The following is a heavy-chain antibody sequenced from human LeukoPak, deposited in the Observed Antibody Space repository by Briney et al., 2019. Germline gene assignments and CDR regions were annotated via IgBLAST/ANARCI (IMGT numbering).Heavy chain of an antibody. CDR3: ARLLVYNSGGEAFDH. CDR2: IRYDGSNK. Sequence: GGSLRLSCAASGFTFSSYGMHWVRQAPGKGLEWVAFIRYDGSNKYYADSVKGRFTISRDNSKNTLYLQMKSLRAEDTAVYYCARLLVYNSGGEAFDHWGQGTLVTVSS. J-gene: IGHJ4*02. D-gene: IGHD1-20*01. V-gene: IGHV3-30*02. CDR1: GFTFSSYG.